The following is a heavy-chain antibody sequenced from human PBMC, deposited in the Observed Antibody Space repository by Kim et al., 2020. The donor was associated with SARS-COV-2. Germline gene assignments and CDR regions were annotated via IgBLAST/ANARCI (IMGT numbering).Heavy chain of an antibody. D-gene: IGHD5-12*01. CDR2: ISSSGSTI. CDR3: AREYSGYDPYFDY. V-gene: IGHV3-48*03. CDR1: GFTFSSYE. Sequence: GGSLRLSCAASGFTFSSYEMNWVRQAPGKGLEWVSYISSSGSTIYYADSVKGRFTISRDNAKNSLYLQMNSLRAEDTAVYYCAREYSGYDPYFDYWGQGTLVTVSS. J-gene: IGHJ4*02.